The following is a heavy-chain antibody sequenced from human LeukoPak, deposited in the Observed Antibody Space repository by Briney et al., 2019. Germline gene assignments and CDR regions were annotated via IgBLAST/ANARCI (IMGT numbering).Heavy chain of an antibody. CDR3: ARVRWSGGSCYSPVYYYYGMDV. V-gene: IGHV4-59*01. CDR1: GGSISSYF. J-gene: IGHJ6*02. D-gene: IGHD2-15*01. CDR2: IYYSGST. Sequence: SETLSLTCSVSGGSISSYFWSWIRQPPGKGLEWIGYIYYSGSTNYNPSLKSRVTISVDTSKNQFSLKLSSVTAADTAVYYCARVRWSGGSCYSPVYYYYGMDVWGQGTTVTVSS.